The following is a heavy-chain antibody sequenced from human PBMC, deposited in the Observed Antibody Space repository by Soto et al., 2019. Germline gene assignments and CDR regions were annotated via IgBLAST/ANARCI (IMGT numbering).Heavy chain of an antibody. V-gene: IGHV3-9*01. D-gene: IGHD2-15*01. J-gene: IGHJ5*02. Sequence: EVQLVESGGGLVQPGRSLRLSCAASGFTFDDYAMHWVRQAPGKGLEWVSGISWNSGSIGYADSVKGRFTISRDNAKNSLYLQMNSLRAEDTALYYCAKGHCSGGSCYSGGWFDPWGQGTLVTVSS. CDR3: AKGHCSGGSCYSGGWFDP. CDR2: ISWNSGSI. CDR1: GFTFDDYA.